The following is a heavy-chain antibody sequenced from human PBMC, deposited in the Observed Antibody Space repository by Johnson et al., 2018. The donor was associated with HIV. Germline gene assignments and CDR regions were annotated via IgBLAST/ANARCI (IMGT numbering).Heavy chain of an antibody. Sequence: EVQLVESRGVLVQPGGSLRLSCAASGFTVSSNEMSWVRQAPGKGLEWVSRMNGDGKSTTYADSVKGRFTISRDNAKNSLYLQMNSLRAEDTAVYYCARGIDYGDAFDIWGQGTMVTVSS. CDR2: MNGDGKST. CDR3: ARGIDYGDAFDI. D-gene: IGHD4-17*01. CDR1: GFTVSSNE. V-gene: IGHV3-74*02. J-gene: IGHJ3*02.